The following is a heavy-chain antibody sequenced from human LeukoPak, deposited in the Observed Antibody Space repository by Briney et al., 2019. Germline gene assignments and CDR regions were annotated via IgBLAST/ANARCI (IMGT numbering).Heavy chain of an antibody. J-gene: IGHJ4*02. Sequence: SETLSLTCTVSGVSISSGDYYWSWIRQPPGKGLEWIGYIYYSGSTYYNPSLKSRVTISVDTSKNQFSLKLSSVTAADTAVYYCARDGGYSYGPFNYWGQGTPVTVSS. CDR2: IYYSGST. D-gene: IGHD5-18*01. CDR3: ARDGGYSYGPFNY. CDR1: GVSISSGDYY. V-gene: IGHV4-30-4*01.